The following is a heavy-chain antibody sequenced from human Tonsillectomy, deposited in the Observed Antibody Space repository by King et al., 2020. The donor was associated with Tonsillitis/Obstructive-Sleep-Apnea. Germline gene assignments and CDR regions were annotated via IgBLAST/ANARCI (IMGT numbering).Heavy chain of an antibody. V-gene: IGHV4-4*07. J-gene: IGHJ6*02. Sequence: LQLQESGPGLVKPSETLSLTCTVSGGSISSYYWSWIRQPAGKGLEWIGRIYTSGSTNYNPSLKSRVTMSVDTSKNQFSLKLSSVTAADTAVYYCARAGILTGYSGMRYYGMDVWGQGTTVTVSS. CDR1: GGSISSYY. CDR3: ARAGILTGYSGMRYYGMDV. CDR2: IYTSGST. D-gene: IGHD3-9*01.